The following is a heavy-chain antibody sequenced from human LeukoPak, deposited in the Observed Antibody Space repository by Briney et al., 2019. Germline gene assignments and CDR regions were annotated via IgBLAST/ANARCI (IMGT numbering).Heavy chain of an antibody. CDR1: GYTFTGYY. Sequence: ASVKVSCKASGYTFTGYYMHWVRQAPGQGLEWMGWINPNSGGTNYAQKFQGRVTMTRDTSISTAYMELSRLRSDDTAVYYCAGNYGSGSYTFDYWGQGTLVTASS. J-gene: IGHJ4*02. V-gene: IGHV1-2*02. CDR3: AGNYGSGSYTFDY. CDR2: INPNSGGT. D-gene: IGHD3-10*01.